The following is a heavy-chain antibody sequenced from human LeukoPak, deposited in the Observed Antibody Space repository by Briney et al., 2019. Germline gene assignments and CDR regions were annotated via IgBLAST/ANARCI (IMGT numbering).Heavy chain of an antibody. D-gene: IGHD4-23*01. CDR3: ARASRDGGGSDY. J-gene: IGHJ4*02. V-gene: IGHV4-59*01. CDR2: IYYSGST. CDR1: GGSISSYY. Sequence: SETLSLTCTVSGGSISSYYWSWIRQPPGKGLEWIGYIYYSGSTNYNPSLKSRVTISVDTSKNQFSLKLSSVTAADTAVYYCARASRDGGGSDYWGQGTLVTVSS.